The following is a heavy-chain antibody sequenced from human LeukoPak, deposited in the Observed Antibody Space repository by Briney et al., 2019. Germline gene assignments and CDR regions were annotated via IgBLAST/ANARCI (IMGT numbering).Heavy chain of an antibody. V-gene: IGHV3-23*01. D-gene: IGHD2-15*01. CDR1: GFTFSSSA. Sequence: GGSLRLSCAASGFTFSSSAMSWVRQAPGKGLEWVSAISNNGGYTYYADSVQGRFTISRDSSKSTLCLQMNSLKAEDTAVYYCAKQLGYCSDGSCYFPYWGQGTLVTVSS. J-gene: IGHJ4*02. CDR2: ISNNGGYT. CDR3: AKQLGYCSDGSCYFPY.